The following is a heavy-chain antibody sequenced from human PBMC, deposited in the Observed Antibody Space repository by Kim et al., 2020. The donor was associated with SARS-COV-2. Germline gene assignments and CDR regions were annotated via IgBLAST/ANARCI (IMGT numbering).Heavy chain of an antibody. CDR2: TNCNSGLT. CDR1: GYTFSGYY. J-gene: IGHJ6*01. CDR3: ARVSDYYDSRSSPRWSSYY. Sequence: ASVKVSCKASGYTFSGYYILWVRQAPGQGLEWMGWTNCNSGLTKYAQKFQGRVTMTRDTSITTAYMELSRLSADDTAVYFCARVSDYYDSRSSPRWSSYY. V-gene: IGHV1-2*02. D-gene: IGHD3-22*01.